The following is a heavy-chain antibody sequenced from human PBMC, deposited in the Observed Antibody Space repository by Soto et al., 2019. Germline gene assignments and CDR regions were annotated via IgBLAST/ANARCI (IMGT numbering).Heavy chain of an antibody. J-gene: IGHJ4*02. V-gene: IGHV3-33*01. CDR3: ARDAYYGSGSYYSDY. CDR2: IWYDGSNK. D-gene: IGHD3-10*01. CDR1: GFTFSSYG. Sequence: LRLSCAASGFTFSSYGMHWVRQAPGKGLEWVAVIWYDGSNKYYADSVKGRFTISRDNSKNTLYLQMNSLRAEDTAVYYCARDAYYGSGSYYSDYWGQGTLVTVSS.